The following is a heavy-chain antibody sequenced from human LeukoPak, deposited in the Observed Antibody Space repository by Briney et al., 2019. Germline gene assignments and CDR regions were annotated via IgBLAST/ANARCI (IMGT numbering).Heavy chain of an antibody. CDR3: AKDKSSGWLFDAFDI. J-gene: IGHJ3*02. CDR1: GFTFSSYG. CDR2: ISGSGGST. V-gene: IGHV3-23*01. D-gene: IGHD6-19*01. Sequence: GGSLRLSCAAPGFTFSSYGMSWVRQAPGKGLEWVSAISGSGGSTYYADSVKGRFTISRDNSKNTLYLQMNSLRAEDTAVYYCAKDKSSGWLFDAFDIWGQGTMVTVSS.